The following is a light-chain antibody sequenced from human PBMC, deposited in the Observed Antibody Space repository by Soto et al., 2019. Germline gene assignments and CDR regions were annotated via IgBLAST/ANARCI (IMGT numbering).Light chain of an antibody. Sequence: TQSPSSLSASVGDRVTITCRASQSISSYLAWYQQKPGEAPRLLIYDASNRATGILARLSGSGSGTDFILTNSILQPEDFAVYYCQQRSNWPFITFGQGTRLEIK. J-gene: IGKJ5*01. CDR2: DAS. V-gene: IGKV3-11*01. CDR3: QQRSNWPFIT. CDR1: QSISSY.